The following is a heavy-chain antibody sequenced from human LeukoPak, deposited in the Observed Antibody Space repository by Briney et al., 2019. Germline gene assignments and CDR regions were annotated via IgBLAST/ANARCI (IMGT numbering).Heavy chain of an antibody. D-gene: IGHD1-7*01. V-gene: IGHV3-30*02. CDR3: AKDRRPVNYGPNWFDP. CDR1: GFTFSSYG. CDR2: IRYDGSNK. J-gene: IGHJ5*02. Sequence: SGGSLRLSCAASGFTFSSYGMHWVRQAPGKGLEWVAFIRYDGSNKYYADSVKGRFTISRDNSKNTLYLQMNSLRAEDTAVYYCAKDRRPVNYGPNWFDPWGQGTLVTVSS.